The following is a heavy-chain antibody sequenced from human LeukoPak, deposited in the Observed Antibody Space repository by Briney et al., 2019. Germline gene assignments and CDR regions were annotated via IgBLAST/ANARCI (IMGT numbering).Heavy chain of an antibody. Sequence: GASVKVSCEASGDTFSSFAVSWVRQAPRQGLEWMGRIIPLFGTADYAQRYQGRVTISADNSLNTAYLELSSLTSEDTAVYYCASPYDYGDHYLDALHIWGQGTIVTVSS. CDR2: IIPLFGTA. V-gene: IGHV1-69*06. CDR3: ASPYDYGDHYLDALHI. CDR1: GDTFSSFA. D-gene: IGHD4-17*01. J-gene: IGHJ3*02.